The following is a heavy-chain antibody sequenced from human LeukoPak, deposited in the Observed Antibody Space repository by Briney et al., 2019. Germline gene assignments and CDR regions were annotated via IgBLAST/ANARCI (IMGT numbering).Heavy chain of an antibody. CDR2: ISAYNGDT. Sequence: ASVKVSCKASGYTFTSYGISWVRQAPGQGLEWMGRISAYNGDTNYAQKLQGRVTMTTDTSTSTAYMELRSLRSDDTAVYYCGRGPFCSGATCYSQYFDYWGQGTLVTVSS. V-gene: IGHV1-18*01. D-gene: IGHD2-15*01. CDR1: GYTFTSYG. J-gene: IGHJ4*02. CDR3: GRGPFCSGATCYSQYFDY.